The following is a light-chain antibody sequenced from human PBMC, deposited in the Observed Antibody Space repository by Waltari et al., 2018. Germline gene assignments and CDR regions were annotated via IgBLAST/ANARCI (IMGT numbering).Light chain of an antibody. V-gene: IGKV3-11*01. Sequence: EIVLTQSPATLSLSPGARATLSCRASQSVSSYLAWYQQKPGQAPRLLIYDASNRATGSPARFSGSGSGTDFTLTISSLEPEDFAVYYCQQRSNWPLLTFGGGTKVEIK. J-gene: IGKJ4*01. CDR3: QQRSNWPLLT. CDR2: DAS. CDR1: QSVSSY.